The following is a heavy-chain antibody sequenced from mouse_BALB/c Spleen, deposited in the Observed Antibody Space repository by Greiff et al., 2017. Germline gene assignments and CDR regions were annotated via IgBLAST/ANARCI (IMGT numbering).Heavy chain of an antibody. CDR2: ISDGGSYT. V-gene: IGHV5-4*02. Sequence: EVQVVESGGGLVKPGGSLKLSCAASGFTFSDYYMYWVRQTPEKRLEWVATISDGGSYTYYPDSVKGRFTISRDNAKNNLYLQMSSLKSEDTAMYYCARDHGATATFAYWGQGTLVTVSA. J-gene: IGHJ3*01. CDR1: GFTFSDYY. D-gene: IGHD1-2*01. CDR3: ARDHGATATFAY.